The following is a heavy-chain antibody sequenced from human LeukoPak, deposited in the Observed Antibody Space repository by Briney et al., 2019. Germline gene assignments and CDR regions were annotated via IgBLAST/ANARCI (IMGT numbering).Heavy chain of an antibody. CDR3: ARSNDYESLFDY. Sequence: PSETLSLTCTVSGGSISSYYWSWIRQPPGKGLEWIGYIYYSGSTNYNSSLKSRVTISVDTSKNQFSLKLSSVTAADTAVYYCARSNDYESLFDYWGQGTLVTVSS. CDR1: GGSISSYY. V-gene: IGHV4-59*01. CDR2: IYYSGST. D-gene: IGHD4-17*01. J-gene: IGHJ4*02.